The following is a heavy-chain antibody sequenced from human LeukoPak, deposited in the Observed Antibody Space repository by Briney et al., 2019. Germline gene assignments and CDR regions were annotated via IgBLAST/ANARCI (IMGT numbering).Heavy chain of an antibody. Sequence: SQTLSLTCAVSGGSISSGGYSWSWIRQPPGKGLEWIGYIYHSGSTYYNPSLKSRVTISVDRSKNQFSLKLSSVTAADTAVYYCARNDYWNDFDYWGQGTLVTVSS. CDR2: IYHSGST. J-gene: IGHJ4*02. D-gene: IGHD1-1*01. CDR3: ARNDYWNDFDY. V-gene: IGHV4-30-2*01. CDR1: GGSISSGGYS.